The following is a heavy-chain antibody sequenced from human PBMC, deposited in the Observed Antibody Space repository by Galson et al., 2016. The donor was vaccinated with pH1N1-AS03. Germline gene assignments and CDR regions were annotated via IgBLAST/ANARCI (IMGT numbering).Heavy chain of an antibody. V-gene: IGHV4-4*02. D-gene: IGHD6-25*01. CDR2: IYHNGNS. CDR3: ARAGQRHRVGDY. CDR1: GDSISSNHW. Sequence: SETLSLTCAVSGDSISSNHWWTWVRQPPGKGLEWIAEIYHNGNSNYNPTLKSRVSISVDKSKNQFSLNLSSVTAADTAVYYWARAGQRHRVGDYWGHGTLVTASS. J-gene: IGHJ4*01.